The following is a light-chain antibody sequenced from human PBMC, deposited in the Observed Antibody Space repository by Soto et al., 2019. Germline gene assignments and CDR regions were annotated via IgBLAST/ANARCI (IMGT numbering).Light chain of an antibody. CDR1: SSDIGAYNY. V-gene: IGLV2-14*01. J-gene: IGLJ3*02. CDR3: SSYTISRIRV. CDR2: DIT. Sequence: QSALTQPASVSGSPGQSITISCTGSSSDIGAYNYVSWYQQHPGKGPKLMIDDITNRPSGVSYRFSGSKSVSTASLTISGLQAEDEADYYCSSYTISRIRVFGGGTKVTVL.